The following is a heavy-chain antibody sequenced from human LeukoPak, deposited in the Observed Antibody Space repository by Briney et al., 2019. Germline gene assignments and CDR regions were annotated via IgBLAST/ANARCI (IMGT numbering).Heavy chain of an antibody. CDR1: GGSFSGYY. CDR3: ARDGGVWFGEKSIDY. J-gene: IGHJ4*02. D-gene: IGHD3-10*01. CDR2: INHSGST. Sequence: PSETLSLTCAVYGGSFSGYYWSWIRQPPGKGLEWIGEINHSGSTNYNPSLKSRVTISVDTSKNQFSLKLSSVTAADTAVYYCARDGGVWFGEKSIDYWGQGTLVTVSS. V-gene: IGHV4-34*01.